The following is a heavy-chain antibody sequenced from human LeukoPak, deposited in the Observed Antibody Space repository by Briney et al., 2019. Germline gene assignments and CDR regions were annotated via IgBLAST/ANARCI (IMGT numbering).Heavy chain of an antibody. V-gene: IGHV4-39*01. J-gene: IGHJ4*02. CDR2: IYYSGST. CDR3: ARGRSSSWSFDY. Sequence: PSETLSLTCTVSGGSISSSSYYWGWIRQPPGKGLEWIGSIYYSGSTYYNPSLKSRVTISVDTSKNQFSLKLSSVTAADTAVYYCARGRSSSWSFDYWGQGTLVTVSS. D-gene: IGHD6-13*01. CDR1: GGSISSSSYY.